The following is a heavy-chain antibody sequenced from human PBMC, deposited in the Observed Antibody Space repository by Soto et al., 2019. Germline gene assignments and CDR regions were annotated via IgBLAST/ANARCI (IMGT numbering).Heavy chain of an antibody. Sequence: QVQLVESGGGVVQPGRSLRLSCAASGFTFSSYAMHWVRQAPGKGLEWVAVISYDGSNKYYADSVKGRFTISRDNSKNPLYLKMNSLRAEDTAVYYCARDWGDFWSGYVYGMDVWGQGTTVTVSS. CDR1: GFTFSSYA. V-gene: IGHV3-30-3*01. CDR2: ISYDGSNK. D-gene: IGHD3-3*01. CDR3: ARDWGDFWSGYVYGMDV. J-gene: IGHJ6*02.